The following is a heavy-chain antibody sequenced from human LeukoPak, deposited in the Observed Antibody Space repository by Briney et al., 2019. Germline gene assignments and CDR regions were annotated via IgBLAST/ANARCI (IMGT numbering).Heavy chain of an antibody. Sequence: SETLSLTCTVSGGSLSSYYWSWIRQPPGKGLEWIGYIYYSGSTNYNPSLKSRVTISVASSKNQSSLKLSSVTAADTAVYCCARTTEGGYTYDYFYYYYMDVWGKGTTGTTSS. J-gene: IGHJ6*03. V-gene: IGHV4-59*01. CDR3: ARTTEGGYTYDYFYYYYMDV. D-gene: IGHD5-18*01. CDR1: GGSLSSYY. CDR2: IYYSGST.